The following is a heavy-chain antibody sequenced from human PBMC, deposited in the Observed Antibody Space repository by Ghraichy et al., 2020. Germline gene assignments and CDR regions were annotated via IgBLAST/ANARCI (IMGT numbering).Heavy chain of an antibody. CDR3: AKDFHGDAY. CDR2: ISGSGGST. CDR1: GFTFSNYV. V-gene: IGHV3-23*01. Sequence: GGSLRLSCAASGFTFSNYVISWVRQTPGKGLEWVSAISGSGGSTYYADSVQGRFTISRDNSKSTLYLQMNSLRAEDTAVYYCAKDFHGDAYWGQGTLVTVSS. J-gene: IGHJ4*02. D-gene: IGHD4-17*01.